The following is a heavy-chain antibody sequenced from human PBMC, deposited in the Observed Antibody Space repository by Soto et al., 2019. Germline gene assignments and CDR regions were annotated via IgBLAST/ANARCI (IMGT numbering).Heavy chain of an antibody. CDR3: ARASVTTNYYYYEVMDV. J-gene: IGHJ6*02. D-gene: IGHD4-17*01. CDR2: ISYDGSNK. Sequence: QVQLVESGGGVVQPGRSLRLSCAASGFTFSSYAMHWVRKAPGKGLEWVAVISYDGSNKFYADSVKGRFTISRDNSKNTLHLQMNSLRAEDTAVYYCARASVTTNYYYYEVMDVWGQGTTVTVSS. CDR1: GFTFSSYA. V-gene: IGHV3-30-3*01.